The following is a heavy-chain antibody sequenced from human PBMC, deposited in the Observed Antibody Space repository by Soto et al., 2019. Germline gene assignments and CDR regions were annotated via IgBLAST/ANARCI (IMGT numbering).Heavy chain of an antibody. CDR3: ARVGMTGTVLGSWFDP. J-gene: IGHJ5*02. D-gene: IGHD3-9*01. CDR1: GGSINSYY. CDR2: IYTSGST. V-gene: IGHV4-4*07. Sequence: QVHLQESGPGLVKPSETLSLTCTVSGGSINSYYWTWIRQPAGKGLEWIGRIYTSGSTNYNPSLKSRDTMSIDTSKNQISLNLNSVTAADTAVYYCARVGMTGTVLGSWFDPWGQGTLVTVSS.